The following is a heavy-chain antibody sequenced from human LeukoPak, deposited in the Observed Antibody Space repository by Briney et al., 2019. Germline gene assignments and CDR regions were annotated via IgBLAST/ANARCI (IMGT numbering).Heavy chain of an antibody. J-gene: IGHJ4*02. CDR3: ASLSVGY. D-gene: IGHD2/OR15-2a*01. Sequence: GGSLRLSCAASGFTFSSCWMTWVRQAPGKGLEWVATIKEDGSGKYYVDSVKGRFAISRDNAKNSLSLQMNSLRVEDAAVYYCASLSVGYWGQETLVTVSS. V-gene: IGHV3-7*01. CDR1: GFTFSSCW. CDR2: IKEDGSGK.